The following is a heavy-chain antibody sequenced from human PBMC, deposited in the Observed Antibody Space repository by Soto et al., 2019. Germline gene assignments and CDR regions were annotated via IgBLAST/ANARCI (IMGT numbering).Heavy chain of an antibody. CDR2: SYHSGST. D-gene: IGHD6-19*01. CDR3: ARIAVAGTRFDS. CDR1: GGSISSSNC. J-gene: IGHJ4*02. Sequence: QVQLQDSGPGLVKPSGTLSLTCAGSGGSISSSNCWSWVRQPPRKGLEWIGESYHSGSTNYNPSLTGRVTISVDQSKHQFSLKLSSVTAPDTAVYYCARIAVAGTRFDSWGQGTLVTVS. V-gene: IGHV4-4*02.